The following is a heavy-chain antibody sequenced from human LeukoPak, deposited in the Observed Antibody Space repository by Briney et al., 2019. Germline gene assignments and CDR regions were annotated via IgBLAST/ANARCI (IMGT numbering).Heavy chain of an antibody. CDR2: ISAYNGNT. CDR3: ARLRLGGITMVREYYFDY. CDR1: GYTFTSYG. J-gene: IGHJ4*02. D-gene: IGHD3-10*01. V-gene: IGHV1-18*01. Sequence: ASVKVSCKASGYTFTSYGISWVRQAPGQGLEWMGWISAYNGNTNYAQNFQGRVTMTRDTSISTAYMELSRLRSDDTAVYYCARLRLGGITMVREYYFDYWGQGTLVTVSS.